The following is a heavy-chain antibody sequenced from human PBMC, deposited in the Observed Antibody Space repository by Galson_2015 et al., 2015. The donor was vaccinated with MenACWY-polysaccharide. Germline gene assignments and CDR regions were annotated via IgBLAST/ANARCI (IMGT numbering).Heavy chain of an antibody. J-gene: IGHJ5*02. CDR2: IFWVDSK. V-gene: IGHV2-5*02. D-gene: IGHD6-13*01. Sequence: PALVKPTQTLTLPCTVSGFSLTTSGVGVGWIRQPPGKALEWLALIFWVDSKGSSAPLKRRRTITTDTSTHQVVLTMSNMDPVDTATYYCVHRRGVAGADHWGQGTLVTVSS. CDR3: VHRRGVAGADH. CDR1: GFSLTTSGVG.